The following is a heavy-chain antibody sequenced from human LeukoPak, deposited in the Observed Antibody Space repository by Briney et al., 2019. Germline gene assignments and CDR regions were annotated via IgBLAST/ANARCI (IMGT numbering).Heavy chain of an antibody. V-gene: IGHV4-39*01. J-gene: IGHJ4*02. CDR3: ATHYYDSSGYYPWYFDY. Sequence: SDTLALTCTVSGGSISSSSYYWAWIRQPPGKGLEWIESIYYSGYTYYNPSLKSRVTISVDTSKNQFSLKLSSVTAAGTAVYYCATHYYDSSGYYPWYFDYWGQGTLVTVSS. CDR1: GGSISSSSYY. D-gene: IGHD3-22*01. CDR2: IYYSGYT.